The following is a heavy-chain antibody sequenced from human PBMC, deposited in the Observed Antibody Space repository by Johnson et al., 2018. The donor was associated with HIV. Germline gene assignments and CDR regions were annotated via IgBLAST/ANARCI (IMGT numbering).Heavy chain of an antibody. D-gene: IGHD3-16*01. Sequence: VQLVESGGGLVQPGGSPRLSCAASGFTVSSNYMSWVRQAPGKGLEWVSVIYSGGSTYYADSVKGRFTISRDNSKNMLYLQMNSLRDEDTAVYYCAKSAASAGGDDALDIWGQGTMVTVSS. V-gene: IGHV3-66*01. CDR3: AKSAASAGGDDALDI. CDR2: IYSGGST. CDR1: GFTVSSNY. J-gene: IGHJ3*02.